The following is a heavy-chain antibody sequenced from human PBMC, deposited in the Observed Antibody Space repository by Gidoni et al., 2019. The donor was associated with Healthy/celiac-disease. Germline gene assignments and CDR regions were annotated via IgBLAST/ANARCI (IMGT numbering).Heavy chain of an antibody. V-gene: IGHV3-21*01. Sequence: EVQLVESGGGLVKPGGSLRLSCAASGFTFSSYSMNWVRKAPGKGLEWVSSISSSSSYIYYADSVKGRFTISRDNAKNSLYLQMNSLRAEDTAVYYCARDKGGAAGHDAFDIWGQGTMVTVSS. J-gene: IGHJ3*02. D-gene: IGHD6-13*01. CDR2: ISSSSSYI. CDR3: ARDKGGAAGHDAFDI. CDR1: GFTFSSYS.